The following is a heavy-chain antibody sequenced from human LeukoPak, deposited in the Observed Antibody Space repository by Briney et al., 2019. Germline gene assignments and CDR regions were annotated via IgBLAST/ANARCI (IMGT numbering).Heavy chain of an antibody. Sequence: SETLSLTCTVSGGSISSYYWSWIRQPPGKGLEWIGYIYYSGSTNYNLSLKSRVTISVDTSKNQFPLKLSSVTAADTAVYYCARGINWYDSSGLHYWGQGTLVTVSS. CDR1: GGSISSYY. V-gene: IGHV4-59*01. J-gene: IGHJ4*02. CDR2: IYYSGST. CDR3: ARGINWYDSSGLHY. D-gene: IGHD3-22*01.